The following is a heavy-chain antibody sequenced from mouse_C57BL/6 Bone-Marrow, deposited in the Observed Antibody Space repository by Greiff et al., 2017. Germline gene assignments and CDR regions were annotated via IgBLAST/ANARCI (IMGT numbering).Heavy chain of an antibody. Sequence: VQLQQSGPELVKPGASVKISCKASGYTFTDYYMNWVKQSHGKSLEWIGDINPNNGGTSYNQKFKGQVTLTVDKSSSTAYMELRSLTSEDSAVYYCARDSNYGYFDVWGTGTTVTVSS. CDR1: GYTFTDYY. CDR3: ARDSNYGYFDV. J-gene: IGHJ1*03. CDR2: INPNNGGT. V-gene: IGHV1-26*01. D-gene: IGHD2-5*01.